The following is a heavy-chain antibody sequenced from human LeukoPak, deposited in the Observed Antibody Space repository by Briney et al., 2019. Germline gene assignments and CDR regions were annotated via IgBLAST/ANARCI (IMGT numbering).Heavy chain of an antibody. CDR3: ARPSSGWYVLDY. CDR1: GYSFTSYW. D-gene: IGHD6-19*01. Sequence: GESLKISCKGSGYSFTSYWISWVRQMPGKGLEWMGIVDPSDSYTNYCPSFQGHLNISADKSSSTAYLQWNSLKASDTAMYYCARPSSGWYVLDYWGQGTLVTVSS. V-gene: IGHV5-10-1*01. CDR2: VDPSDSYT. J-gene: IGHJ4*02.